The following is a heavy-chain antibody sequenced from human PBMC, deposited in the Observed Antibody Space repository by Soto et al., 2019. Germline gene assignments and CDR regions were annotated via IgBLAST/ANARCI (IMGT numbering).Heavy chain of an antibody. CDR3: VQSRCGGDCLQIYSSDSYDVLDV. CDR2: LYWDDDK. J-gene: IGHJ6*02. D-gene: IGHD2-21*02. CDR1: GLSLRTTGVG. V-gene: IGHV2-5*02. Sequence: QITLKESGPTLVKPTQTLTLTCTFSGLSLRTTGVGVGWVRQPPGKALEWLALLYWDDDKRYSPSLKSTLTITKDTSEKQVVLTMTNMDTVDTATYYCVQSRCGGDCLQIYSSDSYDVLDVWGQGTTVTVSS.